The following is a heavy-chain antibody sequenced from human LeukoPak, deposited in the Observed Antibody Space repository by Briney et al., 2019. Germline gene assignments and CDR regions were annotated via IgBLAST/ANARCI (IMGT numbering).Heavy chain of an antibody. CDR1: GFTFDDYG. Sequence: GGSLRLSCAASGFTFDDYGMTWVRQAPGKGLEWVPGINWHGDTTGYADSVKGRFTISRDNSKNTLYLQMNSLRPEDTAVYYCARFIAAPYYFDYWGRGTLVTVSS. J-gene: IGHJ4*02. CDR3: ARFIAAPYYFDY. CDR2: INWHGDTT. D-gene: IGHD6-13*01. V-gene: IGHV3-20*04.